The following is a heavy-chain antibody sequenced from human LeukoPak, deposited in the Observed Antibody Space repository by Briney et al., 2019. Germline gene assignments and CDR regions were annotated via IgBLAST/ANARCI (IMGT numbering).Heavy chain of an antibody. V-gene: IGHV4-39*01. CDR3: ARHPQYCSGGTCYSFNWFDP. CDR2: IYYSGST. D-gene: IGHD2-15*01. J-gene: IGHJ5*02. CDR1: GGSISSSNYY. Sequence: SETLSLTCTVSGGSISSSNYYWGWIRQPPGKGLEWIGSIYYSGSTYYNPSLKSRVTTSVDTSKNQFSLKLSSVTAADTAVYYRARHPQYCSGGTCYSFNWFDPWGQGTLVTVSS.